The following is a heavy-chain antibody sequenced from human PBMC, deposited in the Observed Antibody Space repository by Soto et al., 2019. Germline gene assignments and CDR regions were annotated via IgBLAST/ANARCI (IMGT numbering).Heavy chain of an antibody. J-gene: IGHJ6*02. V-gene: IGHV3-66*01. CDR3: ARDFGSDATGYYGMDV. CDR2: IYSGGAI. CDR1: GFTVSSNY. Sequence: PGGSLRLSCAASGFTVSSNYMSWVRQTPGKGLEWVSLIYSGGAIVYADSVMGRFTVSRDNSRNTLYLQTNSLRAEDTAVYFCARDFGSDATGYYGMDVWGQGTTVTVSS. D-gene: IGHD3-10*01.